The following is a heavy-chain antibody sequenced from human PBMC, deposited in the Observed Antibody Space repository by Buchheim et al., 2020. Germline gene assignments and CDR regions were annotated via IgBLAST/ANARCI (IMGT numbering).Heavy chain of an antibody. D-gene: IGHD2-2*01. CDR2: IYYSGST. V-gene: IGHV4-31*03. Sequence: QLQLQESGPGLVKPSETLSLTCTVSGGSISSGGYYWSWIRQHPGKGLEWIGYIYYSGSTYYNPSLKSRVTISVDTSKNQFYLKLSSVTAADTAVYYCARDSSRTSYHPCGWFDPWGQGTL. J-gene: IGHJ5*02. CDR1: GGSISSGGYY. CDR3: ARDSSRTSYHPCGWFDP.